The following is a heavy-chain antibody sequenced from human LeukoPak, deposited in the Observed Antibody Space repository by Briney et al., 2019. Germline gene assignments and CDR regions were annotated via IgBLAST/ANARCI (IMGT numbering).Heavy chain of an antibody. J-gene: IGHJ4*02. CDR2: INSDGSGT. Sequence: PGGSLRLSCAASGFTFSSYWMHWVCQAPGKGLVWVSRINSDGSGTTYADSVKGRFTISRDNAKNTLYLQMDSLRAEDTAVYYCARDLELAYYDSSGYDYWGQGTLVIVSS. V-gene: IGHV3-74*01. CDR1: GFTFSSYW. CDR3: ARDLELAYYDSSGYDY. D-gene: IGHD3-22*01.